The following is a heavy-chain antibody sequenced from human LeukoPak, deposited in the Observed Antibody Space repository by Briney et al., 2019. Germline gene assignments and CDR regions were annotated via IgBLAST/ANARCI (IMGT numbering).Heavy chain of an antibody. CDR1: RYSFTSYW. J-gene: IGHJ4*02. V-gene: IGHV5-51*01. Sequence: GEYLKISCKGSRYSFTSYWIGWVRQMPGKGLEWMGIIYPGDSDTRYSPSFQGQVTISADKSISTAYLQWSSLKASDTAMYYCARGSVEMATPCNYWGQGTLVTVSS. D-gene: IGHD5-24*01. CDR3: ARGSVEMATPCNY. CDR2: IYPGDSDT.